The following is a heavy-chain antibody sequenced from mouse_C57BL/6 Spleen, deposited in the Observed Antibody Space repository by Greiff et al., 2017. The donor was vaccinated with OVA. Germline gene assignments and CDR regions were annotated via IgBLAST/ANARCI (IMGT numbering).Heavy chain of an antibody. CDR3: ARHYYGSLAY. Sequence: VQLQQSGPELVKPGASVKIPCKASGYTFTDYNMDWVKQSHGKSLEWIGDINPNNGGTIYNQKFKGKATLTVDKSSSTAYMELRSLTSEDTAVYYCARHYYGSLAYWGQGTLVTVSA. CDR2: INPNNGGT. V-gene: IGHV1-18*01. J-gene: IGHJ3*01. D-gene: IGHD1-1*01. CDR1: GYTFTDYN.